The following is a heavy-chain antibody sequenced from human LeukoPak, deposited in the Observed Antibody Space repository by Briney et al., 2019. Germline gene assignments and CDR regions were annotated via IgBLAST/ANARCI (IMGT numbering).Heavy chain of an antibody. CDR3: AKALNWNYGYTDY. D-gene: IGHD1-7*01. CDR1: GFTFDDYA. Sequence: GGSLRLSCAVSGFTFDDYAMHWVRQAPGKGLEWVSGISWNSGTIGYADSVKGRFTISRDNTKNSLYLQMNSLRAEDTALYYCAKALNWNYGYTDYWGQGTLVTVSS. J-gene: IGHJ4*02. V-gene: IGHV3-9*01. CDR2: ISWNSGTI.